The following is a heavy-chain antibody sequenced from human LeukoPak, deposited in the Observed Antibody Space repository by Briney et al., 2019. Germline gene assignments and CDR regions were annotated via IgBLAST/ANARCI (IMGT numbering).Heavy chain of an antibody. CDR2: ISYDGSNK. D-gene: IGHD3-22*01. CDR3: AKGLYYYDSSGYKGAFDI. CDR1: GFTFSSYG. V-gene: IGHV3-30*18. J-gene: IGHJ3*02. Sequence: GRSLRLSCAASGFTFSSYGMHWVRQAPGKGLEWVAVISYDGSNKYYADSVKGRFTISRDNSKNTLYLQMNSLRAEDTAVYYCAKGLYYYDSSGYKGAFDIWGQGTMVTVSS.